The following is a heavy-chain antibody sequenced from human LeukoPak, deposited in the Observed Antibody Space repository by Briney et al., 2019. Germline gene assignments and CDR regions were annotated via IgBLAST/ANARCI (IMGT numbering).Heavy chain of an antibody. J-gene: IGHJ6*03. CDR1: GFTFSNYG. D-gene: IGHD3-16*01. Sequence: GGSLRLSCAASGFTFSNYGMHWVRQAPGKGLEWVAVISYDGSNKYYADSVKGRFTISRDNSKNTLYLQMNSLRAEDTAVYYCARVRDDGYYYYYYMDVWGKGTTVTVSS. CDR2: ISYDGSNK. CDR3: ARVRDDGYYYYYYMDV. V-gene: IGHV3-30*03.